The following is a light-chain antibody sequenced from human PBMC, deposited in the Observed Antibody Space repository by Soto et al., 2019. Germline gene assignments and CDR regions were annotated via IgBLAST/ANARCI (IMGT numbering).Light chain of an antibody. CDR1: QGVKHD. Sequence: IQMTQSPSSLSASVGDRVTITCRASQGVKHDLAWYQQKPGKAPKRLIYAAYSLQSGVPSRFSGSGSTTEFTLTITRLQPEDFATYYCLQHNTYPPTFGQGTRVEIK. CDR2: AAY. J-gene: IGKJ1*01. V-gene: IGKV1-17*01. CDR3: LQHNTYPPT.